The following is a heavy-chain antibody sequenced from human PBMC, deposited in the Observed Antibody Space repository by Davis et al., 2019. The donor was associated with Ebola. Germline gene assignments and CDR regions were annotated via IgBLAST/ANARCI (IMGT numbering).Heavy chain of an antibody. Sequence: ASVKVSCKASGYTFTGYYMHWVRQAPGQGLEWMGWINPSGGSTSYAKKFQGRVTMTRDTSTSTVYMELSSLRSEDTAVYYCARESLSGYDFRGAFDIWGQGTMVTVSS. D-gene: IGHD5-12*01. V-gene: IGHV1-46*01. CDR3: ARESLSGYDFRGAFDI. J-gene: IGHJ3*02. CDR2: INPSGGST. CDR1: GYTFTGYY.